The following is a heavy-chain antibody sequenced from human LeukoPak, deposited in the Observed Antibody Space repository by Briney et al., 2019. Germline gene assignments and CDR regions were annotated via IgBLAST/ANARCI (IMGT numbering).Heavy chain of an antibody. D-gene: IGHD6-13*01. J-gene: IGHJ4*02. V-gene: IGHV3-23*01. CDR3: AKGDIAAAGYNYFDY. CDR1: GFTFSSYA. Sequence: GGSLRLSCAASGFTFSSYAMTSVRQAPGTALEPLSALSGSGGSTYDGDSVKGRFTISRDNAKNTLYLQMNSLRAEDTAVYYCAKGDIAAAGYNYFDYWGQGTLVTVSS. CDR2: LSGSGGST.